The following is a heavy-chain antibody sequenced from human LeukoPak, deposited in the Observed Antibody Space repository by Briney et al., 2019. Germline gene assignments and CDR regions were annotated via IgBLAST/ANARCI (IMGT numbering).Heavy chain of an antibody. CDR1: GYTFTSYY. Sequence: ASVKVSCKASGYTFTSYYMHWVRQAPGQGLEWMGIINPSGGSTSYAQKFQGRVTMTRDTSTSTVYMELSSLRSEDTAVYYCARGGTAAGTYYSYGMDVWGQGTTVTVSS. CDR2: INPSGGST. J-gene: IGHJ6*02. D-gene: IGHD6-13*01. V-gene: IGHV1-46*01. CDR3: ARGGTAAGTYYSYGMDV.